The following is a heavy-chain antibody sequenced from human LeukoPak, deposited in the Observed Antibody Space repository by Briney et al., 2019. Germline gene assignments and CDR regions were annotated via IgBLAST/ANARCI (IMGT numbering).Heavy chain of an antibody. Sequence: PGGSLRLSCAASGFTSSSYGMHWVRQAPGKGLEWVAVIWYDGSNKYYADSVKGRFTISRDNSKNTLYLQMNSLRAEDTAVYYCARPTSYDYVWGSYRLDYWGQGTLVTVSS. CDR2: IWYDGSNK. V-gene: IGHV3-33*08. CDR3: ARPTSYDYVWGSYRLDY. CDR1: GFTSSSYG. D-gene: IGHD3-16*02. J-gene: IGHJ4*02.